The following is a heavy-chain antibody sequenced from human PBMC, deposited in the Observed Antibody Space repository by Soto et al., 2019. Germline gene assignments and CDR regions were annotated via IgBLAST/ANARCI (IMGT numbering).Heavy chain of an antibody. Sequence: SLTCTVSGNSISTGAYYWSWLRQHPVKGLEWIGHIFYSGNTHYSPSLESRVTISVDTSKNQFSIKLTSVTVADTAVYYCAREGRSAAPQAGFDLWRHGTLVTVSS. D-gene: IGHD3-10*01. V-gene: IGHV4-31*03. CDR3: AREGRSAAPQAGFDL. CDR1: GNSISTGAYY. CDR2: IFYSGNT. J-gene: IGHJ4*01.